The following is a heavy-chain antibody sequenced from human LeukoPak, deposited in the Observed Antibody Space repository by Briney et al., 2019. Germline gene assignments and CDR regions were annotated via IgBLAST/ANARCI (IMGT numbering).Heavy chain of an antibody. V-gene: IGHV3-11*04. CDR1: GFTFSDYY. CDR2: ISSSGSTI. D-gene: IGHD6-13*01. CDR3: ARDRDSNDGFDI. Sequence: PGGSLRLSCAASGFTFSDYYMSWIRQAPGKGLGWGSYISSSGSTIYYADSVEGRFTISRDSAKNSLYLQMNSLRAEDTAVYYCARDRDSNDGFDIWGQGTMVTVSS. J-gene: IGHJ3*02.